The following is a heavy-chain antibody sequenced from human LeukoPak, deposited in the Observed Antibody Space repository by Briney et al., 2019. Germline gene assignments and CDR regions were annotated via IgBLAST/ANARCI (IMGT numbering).Heavy chain of an antibody. CDR3: ARDGDNGWDFDC. V-gene: IGHV3-48*03. Sequence: PGGSLRLSCAASGFNFNKYDMNWVRQAPGKGLEWISYINGRGATIEYADSVRGRFTISRDNAKNSLYLQMNSLRAEDTAVYYCARDGDNGWDFDCWGQGTMVTVSS. D-gene: IGHD6-19*01. J-gene: IGHJ4*02. CDR1: GFNFNKYD. CDR2: INGRGATI.